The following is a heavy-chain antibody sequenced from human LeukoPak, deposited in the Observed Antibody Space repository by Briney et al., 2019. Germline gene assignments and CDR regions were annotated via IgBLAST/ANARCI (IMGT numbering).Heavy chain of an antibody. CDR1: GFTFDDYA. CDR3: AKDATPSYYYYYYGMDV. D-gene: IGHD2-15*01. Sequence: GRSLRLSCAASGFTFDDYAMRWVRHAPGKGLEWVSGISWNSGSTYYADSVKGRFTISRDNSKNTLYLQMNSLRAEDTAVYYCAKDATPSYYYYYYGMDVWGQGTTVTVSS. V-gene: IGHV3-23*01. J-gene: IGHJ6*02. CDR2: ISWNSGST.